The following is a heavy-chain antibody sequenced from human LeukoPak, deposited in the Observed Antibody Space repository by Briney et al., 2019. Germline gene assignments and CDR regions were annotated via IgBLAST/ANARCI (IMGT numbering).Heavy chain of an antibody. D-gene: IGHD2-8*01. CDR2: VSLCGLT. J-gene: IGHJ4*02. CDR3: SRENGAFSPFGY. CDR1: SRFITSTNW. V-gene: IGHV4-4*02. Sequence: PSETLSLTCGMSSRFITSTNWWRWVRHPPGQGLEWIREVSLCGLTNYNPSLSPRLIMPLDTPKNHLSLNLTPVTAAHTAVHYFSRENGAFSPFGYWGQGTLVTVPS.